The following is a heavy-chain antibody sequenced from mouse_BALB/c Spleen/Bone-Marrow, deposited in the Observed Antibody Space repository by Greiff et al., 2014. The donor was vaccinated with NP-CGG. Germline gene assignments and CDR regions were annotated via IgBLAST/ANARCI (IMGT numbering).Heavy chain of an antibody. CDR3: ARVGDNRHFDV. CDR1: GYSFTGYN. V-gene: IGHV1-39*01. D-gene: IGHD3-3*01. J-gene: IGHJ1*01. CDR2: IDPYYGGT. Sequence: VQLKESGPELEKPGASVKISCKASGYSFTGYNMNWVKQSNGRRLEWIGNIDPYYGGTDYNQKFKGKATLTVDKSSSTAYMQLKSLTSEDSAVYYCARVGDNRHFDVWGAGTTVTVSS.